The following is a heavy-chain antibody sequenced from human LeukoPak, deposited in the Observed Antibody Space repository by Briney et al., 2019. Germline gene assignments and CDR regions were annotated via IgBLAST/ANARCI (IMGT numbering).Heavy chain of an antibody. CDR1: GGSIRNFY. J-gene: IGHJ4*02. Sequence: SETLSLTCTVSGGSIRNFYWSWIRQTPGKGLEWIGYVYNSGTIYNPSLKSRVTISMDTSKNQFSLNLNSVTAADTAVYYCARDYGGKFDYWGQGTLVTVSS. D-gene: IGHD4-23*01. CDR3: ARDYGGKFDY. V-gene: IGHV4-59*01. CDR2: VYNSGT.